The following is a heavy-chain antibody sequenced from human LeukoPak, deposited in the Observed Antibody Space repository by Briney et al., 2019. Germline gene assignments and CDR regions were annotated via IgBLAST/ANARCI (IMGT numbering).Heavy chain of an antibody. Sequence: ASVKVSCKASGYTFTTYAIHWVRQAPGQRLEWMGWINVSNANTKYSQKLQGRVTITRDTSASTAYMELSTLRSEDTAVYYCARVPYYYDNNWFDPWGQGTLVTVSS. D-gene: IGHD3-22*01. J-gene: IGHJ5*02. CDR2: INVSNANT. CDR1: GYTFTTYA. CDR3: ARVPYYYDNNWFDP. V-gene: IGHV1-3*01.